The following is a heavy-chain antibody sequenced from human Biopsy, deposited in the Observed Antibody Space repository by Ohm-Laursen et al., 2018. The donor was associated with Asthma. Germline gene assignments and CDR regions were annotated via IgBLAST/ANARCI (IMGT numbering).Heavy chain of an antibody. D-gene: IGHD4-23*01. CDR3: ARTHERWTSIQDDALDI. CDR1: GLSFSNFG. V-gene: IGHV3-30*03. J-gene: IGHJ3*02. CDR2: ISFDGSNE. Sequence: SLRLSCTAFGLSFSNFGMHWVRQAPGKGLEWVAVISFDGSNEDYADSVKGRFTISGDNSRNTLYLQMNSLRVEDTAIYYCARTHERWTSIQDDALDIWGQGTMVIVSS.